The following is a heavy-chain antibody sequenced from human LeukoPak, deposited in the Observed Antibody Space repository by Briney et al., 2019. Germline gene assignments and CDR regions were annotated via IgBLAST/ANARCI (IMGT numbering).Heavy chain of an antibody. J-gene: IGHJ4*02. CDR2: ISWNSGSI. V-gene: IGHV3-9*01. Sequence: TGGSLRLSCAASGFTFDDYAMHWVRQAPGKGLEWVSGISWNSGSIGYADSVKGRFTISRDNAKNSLYLQMNSLRAEDTALYYCATVAGLFDYWGQGTLVTVSS. CDR1: GFTFDDYA. CDR3: ATVAGLFDY. D-gene: IGHD6-19*01.